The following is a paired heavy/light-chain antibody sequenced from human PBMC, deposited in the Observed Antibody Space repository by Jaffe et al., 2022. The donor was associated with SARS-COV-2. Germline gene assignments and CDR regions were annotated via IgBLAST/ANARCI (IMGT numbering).Light chain of an antibody. CDR1: NIGSKS. CDR3: QVWDSSGGHPGV. Sequence: SYVLTQSPSVSVAPGQTARITCGGNNIGSKSVHWYQQKPGQAPVLVINYDSDRPSGIPERFSGSNSGNTATLIVSRVEAGDEADYYCQVWDSSGGHPGVFGGGTKLTVL. J-gene: IGLJ3*02. V-gene: IGLV3-21*04. CDR2: YDS.
Heavy chain of an antibody. CDR2: IGAVGSLI. J-gene: IGHJ4*02. CDR3: AAAFYGSGSLDH. Sequence: QVQLVESGGGLVKPGESLRLSCTASGFTFSDFYMSWIRQAPGKGLEWISYIGAVGSLIYSADSVKGRFTISRDNAKNSLYLQMDSLRADDTAVYYCAAAFYGSGSLDHWGQGTVVTVSS. CDR1: GFTFSDFY. D-gene: IGHD3-10*01. V-gene: IGHV3-11*01.